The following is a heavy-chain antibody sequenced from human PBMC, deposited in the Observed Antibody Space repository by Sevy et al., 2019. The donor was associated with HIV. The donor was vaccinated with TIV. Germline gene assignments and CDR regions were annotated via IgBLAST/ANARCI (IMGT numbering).Heavy chain of an antibody. J-gene: IGHJ3*02. CDR2: ISYDGSNK. Sequence: GGSLRLSCAASGFTFSSYAMHWVRQAPGKGLEWVAVISYDGSNKYYADSVKGRFTISRDNSKNTLYLQMNSLRAEDTAVYYCARDDGGYSYGHDAFHIWGQGTMVTVSS. CDR3: ARDDGGYSYGHDAFHI. D-gene: IGHD5-18*01. CDR1: GFTFSSYA. V-gene: IGHV3-30*04.